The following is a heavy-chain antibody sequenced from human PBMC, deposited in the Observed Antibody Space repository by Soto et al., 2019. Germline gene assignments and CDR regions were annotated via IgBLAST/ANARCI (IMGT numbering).Heavy chain of an antibody. V-gene: IGHV1-69*02. CDR2: IIPMLGMS. J-gene: IGHJ4*02. Sequence: QVQLVQSGAEVKTPGSSVKVSCTASGDTFNFYTLSWVRQAPGQGLEWMGRIIPMLGMSNYAQKFQGRVTMIAEQSTSTAYMGLSSLRSEDTALYYCATNYGSGSAHFDNWGQGTLVTVSS. CDR3: ATNYGSGSAHFDN. CDR1: GDTFNFYT. D-gene: IGHD3-10*01.